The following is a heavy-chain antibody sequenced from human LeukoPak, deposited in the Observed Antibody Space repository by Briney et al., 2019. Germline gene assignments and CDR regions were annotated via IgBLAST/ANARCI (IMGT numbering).Heavy chain of an antibody. J-gene: IGHJ4*02. CDR2: IWYDGSIQ. D-gene: IGHD2-15*01. Sequence: GGSLRLSCAASGFTSSSYGMHWVRQAPGKGLEWEAAIWYDGSIQYYADSVKGRFTISRDNSKNTLYLQMDSLRAEDTAVYYCARAGYCSGGSCYGSDYWGQGTLVSVSS. V-gene: IGHV3-33*01. CDR1: GFTSSSYG. CDR3: ARAGYCSGGSCYGSDY.